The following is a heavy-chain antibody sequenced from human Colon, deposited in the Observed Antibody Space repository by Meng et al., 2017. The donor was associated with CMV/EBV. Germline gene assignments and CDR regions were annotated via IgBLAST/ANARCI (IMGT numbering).Heavy chain of an antibody. CDR3: VRESWYFDF. J-gene: IGHJ4*02. Sequence: QVKLVQCGTEVKKPGASVKVSCKTSGYTFTANHLHWVRQAPGQGLEWMGWIYPQDGGTYFAQKFQDRVTLTRDTSITTAYMELSGLTSDDTAIYYCVRESWYFDFWGEGTLVTVSS. CDR1: GYTFTANH. CDR2: IYPQDGGT. D-gene: IGHD6-13*01. V-gene: IGHV1-2*02.